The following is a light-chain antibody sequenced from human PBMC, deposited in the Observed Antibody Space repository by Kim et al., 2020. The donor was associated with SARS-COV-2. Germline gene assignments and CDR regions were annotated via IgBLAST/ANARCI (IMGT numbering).Light chain of an antibody. Sequence: VSPGGRAPLTSRASQGVNTKLAWYQQKGGQPPRILICGASTRATGIPARFSGSGSGTDFTLTISSLQSEDFAVYYCQQYHDWAETFGQGTKVDIK. CDR2: GAS. J-gene: IGKJ1*01. V-gene: IGKV3D-15*01. CDR3: QQYHDWAET. CDR1: QGVNTK.